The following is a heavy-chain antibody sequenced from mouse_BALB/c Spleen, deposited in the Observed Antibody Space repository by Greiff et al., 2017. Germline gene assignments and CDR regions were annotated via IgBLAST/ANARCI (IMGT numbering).Heavy chain of an antibody. J-gene: IGHJ2*01. CDR3: ARDYYGSSSHYFDY. Sequence: EVQLQESGPELVKPGASVKVSCKASGYAFTSYNMYWVKQSHGKSLEWIGYIDPYNGGTSYNQKFKGKATLTVDKSSSTAYMHLNSLTSEDSAVYYCARDYYGSSSHYFDYWGQGTTLTVSS. CDR1: GYAFTSYN. CDR2: IDPYNGGT. V-gene: IGHV1S135*01. D-gene: IGHD1-1*01.